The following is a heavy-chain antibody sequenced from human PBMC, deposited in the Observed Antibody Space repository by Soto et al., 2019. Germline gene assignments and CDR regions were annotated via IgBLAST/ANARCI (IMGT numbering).Heavy chain of an antibody. V-gene: IGHV4-61*01. CDR2: IYYSGST. Sequence: SETLSLTCTVSGGSVSSGSYYWSWIRQPPGKGLEWTGYIYYSGSTNYNPSLKSRVTVSVDTSKNQFSLKLSSVTAADTAVYYCARDRYSGYGYYYGMDVWGQGTTVTVSS. CDR1: GGSVSSGSYY. J-gene: IGHJ6*02. CDR3: ARDRYSGYGYYYGMDV. D-gene: IGHD5-12*01.